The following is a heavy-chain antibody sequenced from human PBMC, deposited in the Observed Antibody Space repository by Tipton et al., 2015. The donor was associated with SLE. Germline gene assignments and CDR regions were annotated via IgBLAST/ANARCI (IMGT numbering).Heavy chain of an antibody. J-gene: IGHJ3*02. V-gene: IGHV4-34*01. D-gene: IGHD3-3*01. CDR1: GGSFSGYY. Sequence: GLVKPSETLSLTCAVYGGSFSGYYWSWIRQPPGKGLEWIGEINHSGSTNYNPSLKSRVTISVDTSKNQFSLKLSSVTAADTAVYYCARIHYDFWSGYPSGAFDIWGQGTMVTVSS. CDR2: INHSGST. CDR3: ARIHYDFWSGYPSGAFDI.